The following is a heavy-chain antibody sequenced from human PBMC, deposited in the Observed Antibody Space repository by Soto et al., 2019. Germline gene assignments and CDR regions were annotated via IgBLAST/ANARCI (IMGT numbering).Heavy chain of an antibody. CDR3: ARVNGVVMPDSSGYSQDAFEI. D-gene: IGHD3-22*01. V-gene: IGHV1-69*06. J-gene: IGHJ3*02. CDR1: GGTFSSYA. CDR2: TIPIFGTA. Sequence: QVQLVQSGAEVKKPRSSVKVSCKASGGTFSSYAISWVRQAPGQGLEWMGGTIPIFGTANYAQKFQGRVTITADKSTSTAYMELSSLRSEDTAVYYCARVNGVVMPDSSGYSQDAFEIWCQGTMVTVSS.